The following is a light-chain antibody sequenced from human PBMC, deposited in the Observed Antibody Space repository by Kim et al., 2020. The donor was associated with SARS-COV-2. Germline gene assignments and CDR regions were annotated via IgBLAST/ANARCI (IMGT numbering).Light chain of an antibody. CDR3: QQYNSYPRT. Sequence: ASVGDRVTITCRASQSISSWLAWYQQKPGTAPKLLIYDASSLESGVPSRFSGSGSGTEFTLTISSLQPDDFATYYCQQYNSYPRTFGQGTKVDIK. J-gene: IGKJ1*01. CDR1: QSISSW. CDR2: DAS. V-gene: IGKV1-5*01.